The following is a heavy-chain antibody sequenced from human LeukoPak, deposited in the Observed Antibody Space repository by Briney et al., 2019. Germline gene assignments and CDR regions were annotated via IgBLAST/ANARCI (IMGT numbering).Heavy chain of an antibody. J-gene: IGHJ4*02. CDR2: INPSGGST. CDR1: GYTFTAYY. Sequence: ASVKVSCKASGYTFTAYYMHWVRQAPGQGLEWMGIINPSGGSTSYAQKFQGRVTMTRDTSTSTVYMELSSLRSEDTAVYYCAREAGTVYYFDYWGQGTLVTVSS. CDR3: AREAGTVYYFDY. V-gene: IGHV1-46*01. D-gene: IGHD4-17*01.